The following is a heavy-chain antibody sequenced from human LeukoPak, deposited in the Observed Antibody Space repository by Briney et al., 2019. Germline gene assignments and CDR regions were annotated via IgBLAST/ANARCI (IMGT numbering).Heavy chain of an antibody. D-gene: IGHD6-19*01. CDR2: INIRADET. CDR1: GFTFSNYG. CDR3: ERDPSEYEYNRGRYRDF. J-gene: IGHJ4*02. Sequence: PGGSLRLACAASGFTFSNYGMAWFRQAPGKGLEWVSTINIRADETHYADSVKGRFTISRDNSKSTLALQMTSLRVDDTAVYYCERDPSEYEYNRGRYRDFWGQGSRVIVSS. V-gene: IGHV3-23*01.